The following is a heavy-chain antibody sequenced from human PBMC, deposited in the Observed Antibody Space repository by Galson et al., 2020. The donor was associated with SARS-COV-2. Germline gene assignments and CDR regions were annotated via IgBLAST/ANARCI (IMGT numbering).Heavy chain of an antibody. CDR3: ARDLSGWYPRYFDY. J-gene: IGHJ4*02. CDR1: GYTFTGYY. D-gene: IGHD6-19*01. CDR2: INPNSGGT. Sequence: ASVKVSCKASGYTFTGYYMHWVRQAPGQGLEWMGWINPNSGGTNYAQKFQGRVTMTRDTSISTAYMELSRLRSDDTAVYYCARDLSGWYPRYFDYWGQGTLVTVSS. V-gene: IGHV1-2*02.